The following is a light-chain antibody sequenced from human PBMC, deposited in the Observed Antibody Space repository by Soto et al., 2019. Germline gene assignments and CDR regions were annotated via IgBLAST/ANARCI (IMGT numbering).Light chain of an antibody. CDR2: LGS. Sequence: DIVMTQSPLSLPVTPGEPASISCRSSQSLLHRNGYTYLDWYLQKPGQSPQLLIYLGSTRASGVPERFSGSGSGTDFTLKITRVEADDVGVYYCMQGLEPPSFGQGTKVDIK. CDR3: MQGLEPPS. CDR1: QSLLHRNGYTY. V-gene: IGKV2-28*01. J-gene: IGKJ1*01.